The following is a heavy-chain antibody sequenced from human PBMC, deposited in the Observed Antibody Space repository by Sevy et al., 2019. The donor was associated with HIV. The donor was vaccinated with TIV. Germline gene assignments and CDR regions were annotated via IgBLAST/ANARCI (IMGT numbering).Heavy chain of an antibody. CDR2: ISHSTNTR. Sequence: GGSLRLSCAASGFTFSSFGMNWVRQAPGKGLEWISYISHSTNTRLYAASDTGRFSISRDNARNSLYLQMNSLRAEDTAVYYCARETYFYDTTTFPENDDWGRGTLVTVSS. D-gene: IGHD3-22*01. CDR1: GFTFSSFG. V-gene: IGHV3-48*01. CDR3: ARETYFYDTTTFPENDD. J-gene: IGHJ4*02.